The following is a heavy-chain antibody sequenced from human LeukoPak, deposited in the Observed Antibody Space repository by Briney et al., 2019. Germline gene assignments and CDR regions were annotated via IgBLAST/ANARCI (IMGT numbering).Heavy chain of an antibody. V-gene: IGHV1-8*03. J-gene: IGHJ4*02. CDR1: GYTFSTYD. Sequence: ASVKVSCKTSGYTFSTYDINWVRQAAGQGLEWMGWMNPNSGNTGFAQKFQGRATITRDTSITTAYLELSSLRSENTAVYYCARAIRYQLLSDYWGQGTLVTVSS. D-gene: IGHD2-2*01. CDR2: MNPNSGNT. CDR3: ARAIRYQLLSDY.